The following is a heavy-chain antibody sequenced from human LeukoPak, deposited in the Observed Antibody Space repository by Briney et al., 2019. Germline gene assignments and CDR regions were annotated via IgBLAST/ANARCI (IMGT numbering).Heavy chain of an antibody. D-gene: IGHD1-26*01. J-gene: IGHJ4*02. CDR3: ARDQDSGSFIFDY. V-gene: IGHV3-53*01. Sequence: GGSLRLSCAASGFTVSTNYMSWVRQAPGKGLEWVSVIYSGGNTYYADSVKGRFTISRDNSKNTLYLQMNSLRAEDTAVYYYARDQDSGSFIFDYWGQGTLVTVSS. CDR2: IYSGGNT. CDR1: GFTVSTNY.